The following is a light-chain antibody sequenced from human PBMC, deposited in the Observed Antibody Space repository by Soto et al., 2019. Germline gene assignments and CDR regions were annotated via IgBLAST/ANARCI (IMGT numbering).Light chain of an antibody. CDR3: SSYTSSSTYV. J-gene: IGLJ1*01. V-gene: IGLV2-14*01. Sequence: QSALTQPASVSGSPGQSITISCTEASSDIDGYNYVSWYQQHPVKAPKLIIYDVTNRPSGVSNRFSGSKSGNTASLTIPGLQAEDEADYYCSSYTSSSTYVFGTGTKLTVL. CDR1: SSDIDGYNY. CDR2: DVT.